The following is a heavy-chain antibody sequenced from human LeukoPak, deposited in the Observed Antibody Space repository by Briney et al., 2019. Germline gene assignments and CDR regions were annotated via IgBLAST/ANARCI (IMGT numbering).Heavy chain of an antibody. V-gene: IGHV1-18*01. CDR1: GYTFTNYG. CDR3: ARDDYGDYYFDY. D-gene: IGHD4-17*01. Sequence: ASVKVSCKASGYTFTNYGISWVRQAPGQGLEWMGWIGTYDGDTNFAQRVEGRVTLTIDTSTNTAYMELRSLRSDDTAMYYCARDDYGDYYFDYWGQGTLVTVSS. J-gene: IGHJ4*02. CDR2: IGTYDGDT.